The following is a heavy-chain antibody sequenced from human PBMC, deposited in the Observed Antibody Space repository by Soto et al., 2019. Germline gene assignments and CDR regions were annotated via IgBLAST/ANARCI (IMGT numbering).Heavy chain of an antibody. CDR3: ARDSRIAAAGILFYFDY. CDR1: GYTFTSYS. V-gene: IGHV1-3*01. CDR2: INAGNGNT. D-gene: IGHD6-13*01. Sequence: ASVKVSCKASGYTFTSYSMHWVRQAPGQRLEWMGWINAGNGNTKYSQKFRGRVTITRDTSASTAYMELSSLRSEDTAVYYCARDSRIAAAGILFYFDYWGQGTLVTVSS. J-gene: IGHJ4*02.